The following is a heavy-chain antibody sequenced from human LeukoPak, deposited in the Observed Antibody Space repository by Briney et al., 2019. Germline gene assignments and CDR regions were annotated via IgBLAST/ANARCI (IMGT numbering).Heavy chain of an antibody. CDR1: GFTFSSAW. D-gene: IGHD3-22*01. Sequence: GGSLRLSCAASGFTFSSAWMSWVRQAPGKGLEWVGRIKSKTDGGTTDYAAPVKGRFTISRDDSKNTLYLQMNSLETEDTAVYYCTSSGYYYADAFDIWGQGTMVTVSS. CDR3: TSSGYYYADAFDI. J-gene: IGHJ3*02. CDR2: IKSKTDGGTT. V-gene: IGHV3-15*01.